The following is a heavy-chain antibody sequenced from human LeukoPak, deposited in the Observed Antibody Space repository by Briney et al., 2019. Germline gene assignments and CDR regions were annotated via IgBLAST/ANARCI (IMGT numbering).Heavy chain of an antibody. Sequence: SETLSLTCTASRGSISCHYWSSIRQPGGKGLEWIARNYTSGSTRSSPSLKSRVTMSVDTANNQLSLKLTSVTAADTAVYYCARAGVYYMDVWGKGTTVTVSS. CDR3: ARAGVYYMDV. V-gene: IGHV4-4*07. CDR1: RGSISCHY. J-gene: IGHJ6*03. D-gene: IGHD3-10*01. CDR2: NYTSGST.